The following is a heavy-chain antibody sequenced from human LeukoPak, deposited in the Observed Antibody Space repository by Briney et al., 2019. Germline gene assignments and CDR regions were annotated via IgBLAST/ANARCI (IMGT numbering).Heavy chain of an antibody. Sequence: ASVKVSCKASGYTFTSYYMHWVRQAPGQGLEWMGWINPNSGGTNYAQKFQGRVTMTRDTSISTAYMELSSLRSEDTAVYYCARDANDYYGSGSYYNSAQAHNWFDPWGQGTLVTVSS. CDR2: INPNSGGT. J-gene: IGHJ5*02. CDR3: ARDANDYYGSGSYYNSAQAHNWFDP. CDR1: GYTFTSYY. V-gene: IGHV1-2*02. D-gene: IGHD3-10*01.